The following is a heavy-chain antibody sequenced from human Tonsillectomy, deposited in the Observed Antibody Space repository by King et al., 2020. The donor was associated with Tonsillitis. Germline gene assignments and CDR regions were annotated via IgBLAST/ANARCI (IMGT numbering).Heavy chain of an antibody. D-gene: IGHD4-23*01. CDR3: VKNYGGNSNGLDY. Sequence: EQLVQSGGGVVQPGRSLRLSCAASGFTFSSYGMHWVRQAPGKGLEWVAVISYDGSNKYYADSVKGRFTISRDNSKNTLFVQMNSLRAEETAVYYCVKNYGGNSNGLDYWGQGSLVTVSS. V-gene: IGHV3-30*18. J-gene: IGHJ4*02. CDR2: ISYDGSNK. CDR1: GFTFSSYG.